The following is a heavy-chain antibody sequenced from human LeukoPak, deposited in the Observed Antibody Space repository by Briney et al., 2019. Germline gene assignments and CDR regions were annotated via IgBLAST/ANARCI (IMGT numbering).Heavy chain of an antibody. J-gene: IGHJ4*02. Sequence: PSETLSLTCTVSVDSITGCSYYWGWIRPPPGKGLAWIGSMFYSGSTYSNPSLKSRVTISVDTSKNHFSLKLSYVTGAHRVVYCCARHYYDSTGYYYFDYWGQGTLVTVSS. CDR1: VDSITGCSYY. CDR3: ARHYYDSTGYYYFDY. D-gene: IGHD3-22*01. V-gene: IGHV4-39*02. CDR2: MFYSGST.